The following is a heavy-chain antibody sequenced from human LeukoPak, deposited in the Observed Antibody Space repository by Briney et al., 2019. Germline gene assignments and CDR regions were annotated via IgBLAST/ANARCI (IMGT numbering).Heavy chain of an antibody. J-gene: IGHJ6*02. CDR3: AKSMLDIVVVPAAINYYYYGMDV. CDR2: ISYDGSNK. D-gene: IGHD2-2*03. V-gene: IGHV3-30*18. Sequence: PGGSLRLSCAASGFTFSSYGMHWVRQAPGKGLEWVAVISYDGSNKYYADSVKGRFTISRDNSKNTLYLQMNSLRAEDTAVYYCAKSMLDIVVVPAAINYYYYGMDVWGQGTTVTVSS. CDR1: GFTFSSYG.